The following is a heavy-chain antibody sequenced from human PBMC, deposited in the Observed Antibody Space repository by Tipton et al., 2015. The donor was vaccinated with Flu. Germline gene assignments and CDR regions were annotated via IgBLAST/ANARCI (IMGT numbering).Heavy chain of an antibody. J-gene: IGHJ4*02. CDR2: ISGSGSTI. D-gene: IGHD4-11*01. CDR3: ARSTTYTVTPDY. Sequence: SLRLSCAASGFTFNSYEMNWVRQAPGKGLEWVSYISGSGSTIYYADSVEGRFTISRDNAKNSLYLQMNSLRAEDTAVYYCARSTTYTVTPDYWGQGTLVTVSS. V-gene: IGHV3-48*03. CDR1: GFTFNSYE.